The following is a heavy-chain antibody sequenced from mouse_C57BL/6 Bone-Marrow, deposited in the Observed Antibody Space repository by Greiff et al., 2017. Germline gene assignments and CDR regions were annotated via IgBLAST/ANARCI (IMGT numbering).Heavy chain of an antibody. J-gene: IGHJ1*03. Sequence: QVQLQQPGAELVKPGASVKLSCKASGYTFTSYWMHWVKQRPGQGLEWIGMIHPNSGSTNYNEKFKSKATLTVDKSSSTADMQLSSLTSEDAAVYYCASPSDWYFDVWGTGTTVTVSS. CDR1: GYTFTSYW. CDR2: IHPNSGST. D-gene: IGHD1-3*01. V-gene: IGHV1-64*01. CDR3: ASPSDWYFDV.